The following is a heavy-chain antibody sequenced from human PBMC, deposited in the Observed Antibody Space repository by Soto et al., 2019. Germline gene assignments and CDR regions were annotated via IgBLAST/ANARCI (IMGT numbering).Heavy chain of an antibody. CDR3: AKDYDSSGYPSFDY. CDR2: ISWNSGSI. J-gene: IGHJ4*02. V-gene: IGHV3-9*01. Sequence: GGSLRLSCAASGFTFDDYAMHWVRQAPGKGLEWVSGISWNSGSIGYADSVKGRFTISRDNAKNSLYLQMNSLRAEDTALYYCAKDYDSSGYPSFDYWGQGTLVTVSS. CDR1: GFTFDDYA. D-gene: IGHD3-22*01.